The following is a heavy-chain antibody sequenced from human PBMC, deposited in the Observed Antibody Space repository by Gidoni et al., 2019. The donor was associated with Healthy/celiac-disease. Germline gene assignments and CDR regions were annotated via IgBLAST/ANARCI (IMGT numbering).Heavy chain of an antibody. V-gene: IGHV4-34*01. CDR1: GGSFRGYY. CDR3: ATQGYGDYESDY. D-gene: IGHD4-17*01. Sequence: QVQLQQWGAGLLKPSETLSLTCAVYGGSFRGYYWSWIRQPPGKGLEWIGEINHSGSTNYNPSLKSRVTISVDTSKNQFSLKLSSVTAADTAVYYCATQGYGDYESDYWGQGTLVTVSS. CDR2: INHSGST. J-gene: IGHJ4*02.